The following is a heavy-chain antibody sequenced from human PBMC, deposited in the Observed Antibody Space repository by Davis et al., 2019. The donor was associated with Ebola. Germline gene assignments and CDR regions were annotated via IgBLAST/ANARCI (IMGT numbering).Heavy chain of an antibody. CDR2: ISGSGGRT. CDR3: ARRRGDYIDSLTDS. Sequence: GESLKISCAASGFTFSNYAMSWVRQAPGKGLEWVSAISGSGGRTDYADSVKGRFTISRDNSKNTLYLQMNSLRAEDTAVYYCARRRGDYIDSLTDSWGQGTLVTVSS. V-gene: IGHV3-23*01. CDR1: GFTFSNYA. D-gene: IGHD4-17*01. J-gene: IGHJ4*02.